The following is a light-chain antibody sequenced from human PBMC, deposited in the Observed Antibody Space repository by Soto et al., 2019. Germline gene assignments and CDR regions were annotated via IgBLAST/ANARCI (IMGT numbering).Light chain of an antibody. V-gene: IGLV2-14*01. CDR1: SSDVGGYNY. CDR2: EVS. CDR3: GSYTSSGYV. J-gene: IGLJ1*01. Sequence: QSALTQPASVSGSPGQSITISCTGTSSDVGGYNYVSWYQHHPGKVPKLIIYEVSNRPSGISSRFSGSKSGNTASLTISGLQAEDEADYYCGSYTSSGYVFGTGTKVTVL.